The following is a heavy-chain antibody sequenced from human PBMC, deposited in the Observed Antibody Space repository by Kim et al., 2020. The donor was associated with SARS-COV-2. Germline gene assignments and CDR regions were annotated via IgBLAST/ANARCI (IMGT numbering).Heavy chain of an antibody. D-gene: IGHD6-6*01. Sequence: SETLSLTCTVSGGSISSYYWSWIRQPPGKGLEWIGYIYYSGSTNYNPSLKSRVTISVDTSKNQFSLKLSSVTAADTAVYYCARQYSSSSGAFNWGQGTLVTVSS. V-gene: IGHV4-59*08. CDR1: GGSISSYY. CDR3: ARQYSSSSGAFN. CDR2: IYYSGST. J-gene: IGHJ4*02.